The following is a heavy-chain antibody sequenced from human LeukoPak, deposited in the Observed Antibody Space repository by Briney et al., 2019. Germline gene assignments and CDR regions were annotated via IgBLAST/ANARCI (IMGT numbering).Heavy chain of an antibody. CDR2: INNDGSGT. CDR1: GFIFSRYW. D-gene: IGHD1-1*01. V-gene: IGHV3-74*01. Sequence: GGSLRLSCAASGFIFSRYWMHWVGQGPGKGPVWVSRINNDGSGTDYADSGKGRFTISRDNAKNTVYLLMNSLRVEDTAVYYCARAGLDGVYWGQGILVTVSS. CDR3: ARAGLDGVY. J-gene: IGHJ4*02.